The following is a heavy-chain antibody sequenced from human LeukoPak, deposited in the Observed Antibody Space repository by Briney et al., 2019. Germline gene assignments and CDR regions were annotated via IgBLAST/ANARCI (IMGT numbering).Heavy chain of an antibody. J-gene: IGHJ5*02. CDR3: AKEEEAYCGGDCSWFDP. CDR2: IYPGDSDT. V-gene: IGHV5-51*01. D-gene: IGHD2-21*02. CDR1: GYSFTSYW. Sequence: GESLKISCKGSGYSFTSYWIGWVRQMPGKGLEWMGIIYPGDSDTRYSPSFQGQVTISAVKSISTAYLQWSSLKASDTAMYYCAKEEEAYCGGDCSWFDPWGQGTLVTVSS.